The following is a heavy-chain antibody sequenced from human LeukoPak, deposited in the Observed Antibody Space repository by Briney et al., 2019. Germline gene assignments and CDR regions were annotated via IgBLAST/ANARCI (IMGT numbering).Heavy chain of an antibody. D-gene: IGHD3-16*01. CDR3: GRAFPPLRTSSAGDL. V-gene: IGHV3-21*01. CDR2: ISGRSSHV. Sequence: PGGSLRLSCSASGFSFSDYDMNWVRQAPGKGLEWVSAISGRSSHVYYGESVKGRFTISRDNAKNSLYLQLDSLGVEDTAVYYCGRAFPPLRTSSAGDLWGQGTLVIVSS. J-gene: IGHJ1*01. CDR1: GFSFSDYD.